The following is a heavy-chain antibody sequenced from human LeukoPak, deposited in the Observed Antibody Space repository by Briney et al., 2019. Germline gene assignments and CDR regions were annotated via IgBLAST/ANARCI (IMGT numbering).Heavy chain of an antibody. J-gene: IGHJ3*02. V-gene: IGHV4-4*07. Sequence: SETLSLTCSVSGGSIRSYSWTWIRQPAGKGLEWIGRIYTSGSTNYNPSFKSRVTMSGDTSNNRFSLRLDSVTAADTAVYYCARILPSATFTNAFDIWGQGTMVTVSS. CDR3: ARILPSATFTNAFDI. D-gene: IGHD2-2*01. CDR1: GGSIRSYS. CDR2: IYTSGST.